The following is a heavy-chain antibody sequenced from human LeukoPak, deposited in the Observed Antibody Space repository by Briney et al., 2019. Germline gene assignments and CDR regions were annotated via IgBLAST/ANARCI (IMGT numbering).Heavy chain of an antibody. Sequence: ASVKVSCKASGYTFTSYDINWVRQAPGQGLEWMGWMNPNSGNTGYAQKFQGRVTMTRNTSISTAYMELSSLRSEDTAVYYCARVPDERGTAGWFDPWGQGTLVTVSS. CDR2: MNPNSGNT. V-gene: IGHV1-8*01. CDR3: ARVPDERGTAGWFDP. CDR1: GYTFTSYD. D-gene: IGHD3-16*01. J-gene: IGHJ5*02.